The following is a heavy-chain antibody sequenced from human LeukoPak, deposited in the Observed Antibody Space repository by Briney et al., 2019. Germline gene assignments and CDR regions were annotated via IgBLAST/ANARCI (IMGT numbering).Heavy chain of an antibody. D-gene: IGHD2-2*01. Sequence: PGGSLRLSCAASGFTLSSYWMSWVRLAPGKGLEWVANVKQDGSEKYYVDPVKGRFTISRDNAKNSLFLQMNSLRAEDTAVYYCARALDTSSSRYQPFEYWGQGTLVTVSS. V-gene: IGHV3-7*01. CDR3: ARALDTSSSRYQPFEY. CDR2: VKQDGSEK. CDR1: GFTLSSYW. J-gene: IGHJ4*02.